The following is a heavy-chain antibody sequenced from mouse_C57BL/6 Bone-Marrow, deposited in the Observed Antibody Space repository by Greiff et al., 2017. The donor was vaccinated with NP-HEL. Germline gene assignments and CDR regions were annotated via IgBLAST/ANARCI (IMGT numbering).Heavy chain of an antibody. V-gene: IGHV1-52*01. Sequence: QVQLQQPGAELVRPGSSVKLSCKASGYTFTSYWMHWVKQRPIQGLEWIGNIDPSDSETHYNQKFKDKATLTVDKSSSTAYMQLSSLTSEDSAVYYCARDYYVSRDYWGQGTTLTVSS. CDR1: GYTFTSYW. CDR2: IDPSDSET. J-gene: IGHJ2*01. CDR3: ARDYYVSRDY. D-gene: IGHD1-1*01.